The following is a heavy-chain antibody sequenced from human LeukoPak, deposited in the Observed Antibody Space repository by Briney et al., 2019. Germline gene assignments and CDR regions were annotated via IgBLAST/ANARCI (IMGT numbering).Heavy chain of an antibody. CDR3: ARGDYDSSPYFDY. CDR1: GGSISSYY. D-gene: IGHD3-22*01. J-gene: IGHJ4*02. CDR2: IYYSGST. Sequence: SETQSLTCTVSGGSISSYYWSWIRQPPGKGLEWIGYIYYSGSTNYNPSLKSRVTISVDTSKNQFSLKLSSVTAADTAVYYCARGDYDSSPYFDYWGQGTLVTVSS. V-gene: IGHV4-59*01.